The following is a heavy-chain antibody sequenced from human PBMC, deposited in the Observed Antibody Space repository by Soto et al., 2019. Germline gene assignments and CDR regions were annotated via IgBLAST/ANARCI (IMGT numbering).Heavy chain of an antibody. V-gene: IGHV2-5*02. CDR3: ARRRDDFWSGYVSFDY. CDR2: IYWDDDK. J-gene: IGHJ4*02. CDR1: GFSLSTSGVG. D-gene: IGHD3-3*01. Sequence: QITLKESGPTLVKPTQTLTLTCTFSGFSLSTSGVGVGWIRQPPGKALEWLALIYWDDDKRYSPSLKSRLTNTKDNYNKQVVLTMTDTDPVDTATYSCARRRDDFWSGYVSFDYWGQGTLVTVSS.